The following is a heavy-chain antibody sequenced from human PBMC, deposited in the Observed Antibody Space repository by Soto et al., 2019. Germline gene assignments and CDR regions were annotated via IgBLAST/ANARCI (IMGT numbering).Heavy chain of an antibody. J-gene: IGHJ5*02. CDR2: IIPILGIA. V-gene: IGHV1-69*08. Sequence: QVQLVQSGAEVKKPGSSVKVSCKASGGTFSSYTISWVRQAPGQGLEWMGRIIPILGIANYAQKFQGRVTIPADKSTSTAYMELSSLRSADTAVYYCARDREGVGWFDPWGQGTLVTVSS. D-gene: IGHD3-10*01. CDR1: GGTFSSYT. CDR3: ARDREGVGWFDP.